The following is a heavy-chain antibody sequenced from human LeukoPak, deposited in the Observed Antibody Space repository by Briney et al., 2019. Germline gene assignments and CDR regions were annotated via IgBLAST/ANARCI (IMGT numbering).Heavy chain of an antibody. J-gene: IGHJ4*02. CDR3: VREFSGGYFDY. Sequence: ASVKVSCKASGYTFTRYYLHWVRQAPGQGLEWMGIIFPSAGNTNYAQKFQGRVTMTRDMSTSTAYMEPSSLTSEDTAVYYCVREFSGGYFDYWGQGTLVTVSS. V-gene: IGHV1-46*01. CDR2: IFPSAGNT. CDR1: GYTFTRYY. D-gene: IGHD3-16*01.